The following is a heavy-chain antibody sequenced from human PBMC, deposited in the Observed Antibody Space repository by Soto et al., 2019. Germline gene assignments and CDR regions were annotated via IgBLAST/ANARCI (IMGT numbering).Heavy chain of an antibody. CDR1: GGTFSSYT. Sequence: SVKVSCKASGGTFSSYTISWVRQAPGQGLEWMGRIIPILGIANYAQKFQGRVTITADKSTSTAYMELSSLRSEDTVVYYCAREDTAMDYGMDVWGQGTTVTVSS. CDR3: AREDTAMDYGMDV. D-gene: IGHD5-18*01. J-gene: IGHJ6*02. V-gene: IGHV1-69*04. CDR2: IIPILGIA.